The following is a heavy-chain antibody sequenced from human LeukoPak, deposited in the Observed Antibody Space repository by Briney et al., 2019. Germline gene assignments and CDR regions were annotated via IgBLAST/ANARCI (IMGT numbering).Heavy chain of an antibody. J-gene: IGHJ4*02. CDR3: ARDKDWNLDY. V-gene: IGHV1-18*04. CDR1: GYTFTDYG. CDR2: INTFSAKT. Sequence: ASVRVSCRTSGYTFTDYGISWVRRAPGQRLEWLGWINTFSAKTNYAQSLRGRVSMTTDTSTTTAYVELTSLRSGDTAVYYCARDKDWNLDYWGQGTLVTVSS. D-gene: IGHD1-1*01.